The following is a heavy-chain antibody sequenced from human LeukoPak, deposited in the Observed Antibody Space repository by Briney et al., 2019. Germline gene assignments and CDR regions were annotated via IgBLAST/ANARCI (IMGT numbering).Heavy chain of an antibody. J-gene: IGHJ6*04. CDR3: AELGITMIGGV. D-gene: IGHD3-10*02. Sequence: PSETLSLTCTVSGGSFSSSDYYWGWIRQPPGKGLEWISSFRGDGVSTYYAESVRGRFTISRDKSEKTLYLQMNSLRAEDTAVYYCAELGITMIGGVWGKGTTVTISS. CDR2: FRGDGVST. CDR1: GGSFSSSDYY. V-gene: IGHV3-23*01.